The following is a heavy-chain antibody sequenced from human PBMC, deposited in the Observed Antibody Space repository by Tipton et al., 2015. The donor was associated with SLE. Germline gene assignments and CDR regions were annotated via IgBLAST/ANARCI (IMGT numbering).Heavy chain of an antibody. Sequence: QSGPEVKKPGSSVKASCKASEGTFKNHAVTWVRQAPGQGLEWMGGIIPSFQSANYAQKFQGRVTITADESTSTAFMELRSLKSEDTAIYYCARDGDSSGYYFGFDSGGPGTLVTISS. CDR2: IIPSFQSA. CDR1: EGTFKNHA. D-gene: IGHD3-22*01. CDR3: ARDGDSSGYYFGFDS. V-gene: IGHV1-69*01. J-gene: IGHJ4*02.